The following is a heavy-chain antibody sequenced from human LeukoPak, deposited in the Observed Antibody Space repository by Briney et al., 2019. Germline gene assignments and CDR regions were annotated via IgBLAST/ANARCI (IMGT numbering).Heavy chain of an antibody. CDR1: GGYFSSYA. V-gene: IGHV1-69*04. J-gene: IGHJ4*02. Sequence: SVQVSCKDSGGYFSSYASSRVRQAPGQGLEWMGRIIPILGIANYAQKFHGRVTITADKFTITAYMELSSLRSEYTAVYYCARYLPYGSRIGYWVQGTLVTVSS. CDR2: IIPILGIA. CDR3: ARYLPYGSRIGY. D-gene: IGHD3-10*01.